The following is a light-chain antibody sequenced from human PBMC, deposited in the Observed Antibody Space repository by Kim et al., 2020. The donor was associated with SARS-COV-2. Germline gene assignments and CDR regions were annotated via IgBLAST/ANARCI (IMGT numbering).Light chain of an antibody. V-gene: IGLV3-1*01. Sequence: SQGQTASIPCSGDKLEDKYASWCQQKPVQSPVLVIYQDSKRPSVIPERFSGSNSGNTATLTISGTQAMDEADYYCQAWDSSTARVFGTGTKVTVL. J-gene: IGLJ1*01. CDR3: QAWDSSTARV. CDR1: KLEDKY. CDR2: QDS.